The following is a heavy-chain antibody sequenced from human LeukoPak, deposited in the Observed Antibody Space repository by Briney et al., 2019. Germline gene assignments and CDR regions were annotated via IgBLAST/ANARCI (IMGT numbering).Heavy chain of an antibody. J-gene: IGHJ4*02. Sequence: ASVKVSCKASGYAFSSYYMHCVRQAPGQGLEWMGVINPSGGGTSYAQKFQGRVTVTRDMSTSSVYMDLSSLKSDDTAMYYCARTYYYDGSAYFDYWGQGTLVTVSS. D-gene: IGHD3-22*01. CDR2: INPSGGGT. CDR3: ARTYYYDGSAYFDY. V-gene: IGHV1-46*01. CDR1: GYAFSSYY.